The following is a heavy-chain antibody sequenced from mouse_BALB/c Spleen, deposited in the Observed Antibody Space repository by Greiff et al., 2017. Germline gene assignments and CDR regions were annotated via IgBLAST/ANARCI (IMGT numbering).Heavy chain of an antibody. V-gene: IGHV2-2*02. CDR2: IWSGGST. CDR3: ARPYRYDGGYAMDY. CDR1: GFSLTSYG. J-gene: IGHJ4*01. Sequence: VQLQESGPGLVQPSQSLSITCTVSGFSLTSYGVHWVRQSPGKGLEWLGVIWSGGSTDYNAAFISRLSISKDNSKSQVFFKMNSLQANDTAIYYCARPYRYDGGYAMDYWGQGTSVTVSS. D-gene: IGHD2-14*01.